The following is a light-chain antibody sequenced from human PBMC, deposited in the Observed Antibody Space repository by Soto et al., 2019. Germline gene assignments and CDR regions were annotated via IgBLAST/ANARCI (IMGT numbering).Light chain of an antibody. CDR3: AAWHDSLNGPV. CDR1: SSNIGSHT. Sequence: QSVLTQPPSASGTPGQRVTISCSGGSSNIGSHTVNWYQHLPGTAPKLLIYSNNQRPSGVPDRFSGSVSGTSASLAISGLQSEDEADYYCAAWHDSLNGPVFGAGTKLTVL. J-gene: IGLJ2*01. V-gene: IGLV1-44*01. CDR2: SNN.